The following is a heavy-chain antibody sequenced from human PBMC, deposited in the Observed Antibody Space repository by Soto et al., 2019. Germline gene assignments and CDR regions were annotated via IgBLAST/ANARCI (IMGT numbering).Heavy chain of an antibody. J-gene: IGHJ4*02. CDR2: IKSKTDGGTT. CDR3: TTDVAVLLWFGESDY. CDR1: GFTFSNAW. D-gene: IGHD3-10*01. Sequence: PGGSLRLSCAASGFTFSNAWMSWVRQAPGKGLEWVGRIKSKTDGGTTDYAAPVKGRFTISRDDSKNTLYLQMNSLKTEDTAVYYCTTDVAVLLWFGESDYWGQGTLVTVSS. V-gene: IGHV3-15*01.